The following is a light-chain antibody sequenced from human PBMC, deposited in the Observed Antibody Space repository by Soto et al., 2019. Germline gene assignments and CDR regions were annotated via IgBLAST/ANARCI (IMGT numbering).Light chain of an antibody. V-gene: IGKV1-5*03. CDR1: QSISSR. CDR2: KAS. CDR3: QQYDSYSWT. Sequence: DIQMTQSPSTLSASVGDRVTITCRASQSISSRLAWYQQKPGKVPKLLIYKASSLESGVPSRVSGSGSGTEFTLPISSLQPDDFATYYCQQYDSYSWTFGQGTKVEI. J-gene: IGKJ1*01.